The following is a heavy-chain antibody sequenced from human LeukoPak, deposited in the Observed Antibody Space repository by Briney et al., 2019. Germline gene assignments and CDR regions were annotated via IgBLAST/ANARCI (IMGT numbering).Heavy chain of an antibody. V-gene: IGHV3-7*01. CDR3: ARDRGGLQFDY. Sequence: GGSLRLSCAASGFTFSSYSMSWVRQAPGKGLEFVANIKEDGSVKNYVGSVQGRFTISRDNSRNLLYLQMDSLRAEDTAVYYCARDRGGLQFDYWGQGTLVTVSS. J-gene: IGHJ4*02. CDR1: GFTFSSYS. D-gene: IGHD2-15*01. CDR2: IKEDGSVK.